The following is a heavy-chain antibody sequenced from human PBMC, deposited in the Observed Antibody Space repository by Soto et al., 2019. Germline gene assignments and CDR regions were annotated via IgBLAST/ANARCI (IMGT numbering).Heavy chain of an antibody. CDR2: ISAYNGNT. CDR3: ARASALREIDYFDY. V-gene: IGHV1-18*01. CDR1: GYTFTSYG. J-gene: IGHJ4*02. Sequence: ASVKVSCKASGYTFTSYGISWVRQAPGQGLEWMGWISAYNGNTNYAQKLQGRVTMTTDTSTSTAYMELRSLSSDDTAVYYCARASALREIDYFDYWGQGTLVTVSS.